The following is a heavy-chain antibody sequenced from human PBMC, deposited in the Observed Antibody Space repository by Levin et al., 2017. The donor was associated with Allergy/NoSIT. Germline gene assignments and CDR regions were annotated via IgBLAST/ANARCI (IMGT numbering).Heavy chain of an antibody. Sequence: GESLKISCAASGFTFSSYSMNWVRQAPGKGLEWVSSISSSSSYIYYADSVKGRFTISRDNAKNSLYLQMNSLRAEDTAVYYCARRAGSDYYDSSGYYTTYFDYWGQGTLVTVSS. D-gene: IGHD3-22*01. J-gene: IGHJ4*02. CDR2: ISSSSSYI. CDR1: GFTFSSYS. V-gene: IGHV3-21*01. CDR3: ARRAGSDYYDSSGYYTTYFDY.